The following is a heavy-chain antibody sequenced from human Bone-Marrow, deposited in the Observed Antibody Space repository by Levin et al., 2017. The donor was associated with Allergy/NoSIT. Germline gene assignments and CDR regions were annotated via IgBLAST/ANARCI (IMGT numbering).Heavy chain of an antibody. D-gene: IGHD3-10*01. Sequence: ASVKVSCKASGYTFTSYYMHWVRQAPGQGLEWMGIINPSGGSTSYAQKFQGRVTMTRDTSTSTVYMELSSLRSEDTAVYYCARSMVRGVIVENYYYGMDVWGQGTTVTVSS. CDR3: ARSMVRGVIVENYYYGMDV. CDR2: INPSGGST. V-gene: IGHV1-46*01. CDR1: GYTFTSYY. J-gene: IGHJ6*02.